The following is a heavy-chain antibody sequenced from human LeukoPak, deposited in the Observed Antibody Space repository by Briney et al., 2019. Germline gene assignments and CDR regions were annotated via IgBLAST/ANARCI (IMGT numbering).Heavy chain of an antibody. Sequence: ASVKVSCTASGYTFTSYDINWVRQATGQGLEWMGWMNPNSGNTGYAQKFQGRVTMTRNTSISTAYMELSSLRSEDTAVYYCARGSYSGYTDAFDIWGQGTMVTVSS. D-gene: IGHD5-12*01. CDR1: GYTFTSYD. CDR3: ARGSYSGYTDAFDI. J-gene: IGHJ3*02. CDR2: MNPNSGNT. V-gene: IGHV1-8*01.